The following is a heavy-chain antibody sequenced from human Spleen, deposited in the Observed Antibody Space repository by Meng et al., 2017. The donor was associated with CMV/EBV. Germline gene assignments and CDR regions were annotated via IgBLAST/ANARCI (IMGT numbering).Heavy chain of an antibody. V-gene: IGHV3-48*01. Sequence: GESLKISCAASGFTFSSYSMNWVRQAPGKGLEWVSYISSSSSTTYYADSVKGRFTISRDNSKNTLYLQMNSLRAEDTAVYFCARDHPTIAGPYWGQGTLVTVSS. CDR1: GFTFSSYS. CDR3: ARDHPTIAGPY. D-gene: IGHD6-13*01. J-gene: IGHJ4*02. CDR2: ISSSSSTT.